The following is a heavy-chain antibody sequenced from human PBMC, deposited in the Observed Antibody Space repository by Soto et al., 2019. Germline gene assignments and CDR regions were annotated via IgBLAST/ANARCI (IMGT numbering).Heavy chain of an antibody. D-gene: IGHD6-19*01. V-gene: IGHV4-34*01. Sequence: QVQLQQWGAGLLKPSETLSLTCAVYGGSFSGYYWSWIRQPPGKGLEWIGEINHSGSTNYNPSLKSRVTISVATSKNQFSLKLSSVTAADTAVYYCARNLGIAVAGTSGYYYGMDVWGQGTTVTVSS. J-gene: IGHJ6*02. CDR2: INHSGST. CDR1: GGSFSGYY. CDR3: ARNLGIAVAGTSGYYYGMDV.